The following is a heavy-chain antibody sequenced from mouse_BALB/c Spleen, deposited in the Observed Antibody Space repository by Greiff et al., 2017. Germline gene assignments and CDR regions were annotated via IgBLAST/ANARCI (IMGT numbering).Heavy chain of an antibody. D-gene: IGHD1-1*02. V-gene: IGHV1S126*01. J-gene: IGHJ2*01. CDR1: GYAFSSYW. CDR2: IYPSDSYT. CDR3: TRSGGSYYFDY. Sequence: QVQLQQSGAELVRPGSSVKISCKASGYAFSSYWINWVKQRPGQGLEWIGNIYPSDSYTNYNQKFKDKATLTVDKSSSTAYMQLSSPTSEDSAVYYCTRSGGSYYFDYWGQGTTLTVSS.